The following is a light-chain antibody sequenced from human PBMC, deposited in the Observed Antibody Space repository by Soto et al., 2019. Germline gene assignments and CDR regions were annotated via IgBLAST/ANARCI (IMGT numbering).Light chain of an antibody. CDR2: GNT. Sequence: QAVVTQPPSVSGAPGQRVTISCTGSSSNIGAGYDVHWYQQLPGRAPKLLIYGNTNRPSGVPDRFSGSKSDTSASLAITGLQAEDEADYYCLSFDSSLSVVFGGGTKVTVL. CDR1: SSNIGAGYD. V-gene: IGLV1-40*01. CDR3: LSFDSSLSVV. J-gene: IGLJ2*01.